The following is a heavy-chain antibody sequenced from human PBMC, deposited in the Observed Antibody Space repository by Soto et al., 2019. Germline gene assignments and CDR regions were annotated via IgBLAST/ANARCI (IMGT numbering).Heavy chain of an antibody. J-gene: IGHJ4*02. Sequence: EVQLVESGGGLVQPGRSLRLSCAASGFTFGDYAMHWVRQAPGKGLEWVSGISWNSGSIGYADSVKGRFTISRDNAKNSLYLQMNSLRAEDTALYYCAKDRFYDSSGALDYWGQGTLVTVSS. CDR2: ISWNSGSI. V-gene: IGHV3-9*01. D-gene: IGHD3-22*01. CDR3: AKDRFYDSSGALDY. CDR1: GFTFGDYA.